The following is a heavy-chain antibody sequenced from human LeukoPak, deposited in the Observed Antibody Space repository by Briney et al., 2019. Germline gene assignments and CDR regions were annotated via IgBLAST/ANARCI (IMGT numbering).Heavy chain of an antibody. CDR2: IRYDGSNK. V-gene: IGHV3-30*02. Sequence: GGSLRLSCAASGFTFSSYGMHWVRQAPGKGLEWVAFIRYDGSNKYYADSVKGRFAISRDDSKNTMTLYLNSLRVDDTAMYYCVRGSYSSGWYWYFDYWGQGTLVTVSS. CDR1: GFTFSSYG. D-gene: IGHD6-19*01. J-gene: IGHJ4*02. CDR3: VRGSYSSGWYWYFDY.